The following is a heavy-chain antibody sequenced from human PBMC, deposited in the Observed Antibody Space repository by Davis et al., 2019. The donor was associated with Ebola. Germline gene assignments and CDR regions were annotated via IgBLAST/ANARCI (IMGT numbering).Heavy chain of an antibody. CDR3: ARDPRYYYDSSGYYVYYYMDV. D-gene: IGHD3-22*01. CDR1: GGSISTYY. CDR2: IYYSGST. V-gene: IGHV4-59*12. J-gene: IGHJ6*03. Sequence: SETLSLTCTVSGGSISTYYWSWIRQPPGKGLEWIGNIYYSGSTSYNPSLKSRVTISVDKSKNQFSLKLSSVTAADTAVYYCARDPRYYYDSSGYYVYYYMDVWGKGTTVTVSS.